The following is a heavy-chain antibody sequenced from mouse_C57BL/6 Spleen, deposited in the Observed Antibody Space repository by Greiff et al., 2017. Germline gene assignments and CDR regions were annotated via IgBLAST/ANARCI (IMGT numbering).Heavy chain of an antibody. CDR2: INPNNGGT. CDR1: GYTFTDYY. D-gene: IGHD1-1*01. V-gene: IGHV1-26*01. Sequence: EVQLQQPGPELVKPGASVKISCKASGYTFTDYYMNWVKQSHGKSLEWIGDINPNNGGTSYNQKFKGKATLTVDKSSSTAYMELRSLTSEDSAVYYCARGIYYYGSSYAMDYWGQGTSVTVSS. CDR3: ARGIYYYGSSYAMDY. J-gene: IGHJ4*01.